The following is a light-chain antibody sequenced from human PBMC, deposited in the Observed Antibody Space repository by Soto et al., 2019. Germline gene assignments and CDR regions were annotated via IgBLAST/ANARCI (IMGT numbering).Light chain of an antibody. V-gene: IGKV3D-15*01. Sequence: IVLTQSPGTVSLSPGERATLSCRASQSGNSIYLAWFQQKPGQAPTLLIYSVSTRATDIPARFSGSGSGTEFTLTISSLQSEDFAVYYCQQYNNWPPLTFGGGTKVDIK. CDR3: QQYNNWPPLT. J-gene: IGKJ4*01. CDR1: QSGNSIY. CDR2: SVS.